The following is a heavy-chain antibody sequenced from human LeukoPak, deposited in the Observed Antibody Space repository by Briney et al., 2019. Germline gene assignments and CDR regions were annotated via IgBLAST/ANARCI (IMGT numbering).Heavy chain of an antibody. Sequence: GGSLRLSCAASGFTVSSIYMSWVRQAPGKGLEWVAISYSGNTTYCADSVRGRFTISRDKSKNRLHLQMNSLRAEDTAVHYCATYSSGRRGYYFDSWGQGTLVTVSS. J-gene: IGHJ4*02. CDR3: ATYSSGRRGYYFDS. CDR2: SYSGNTT. D-gene: IGHD6-19*01. CDR1: GFTVSSIY. V-gene: IGHV3-66*01.